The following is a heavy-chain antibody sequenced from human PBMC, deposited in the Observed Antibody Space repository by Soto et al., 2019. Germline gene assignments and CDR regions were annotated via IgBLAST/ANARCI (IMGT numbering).Heavy chain of an antibody. J-gene: IGHJ3*02. CDR2: ISYDGSNK. D-gene: IGHD4-17*01. CDR1: GFTFSSYA. V-gene: IGHV3-30-3*01. Sequence: QVQLVESGGGVVQPGRSLRLSCAASGFTFSSYAMHWVRQAPGKGLEWVAVISYDGSNKYYADSVKGRFTISRDNSKNTLYLQMNSLRAEDTAVYYCARELPFDDGDQRGAFDIWGQGTMVTVSS. CDR3: ARELPFDDGDQRGAFDI.